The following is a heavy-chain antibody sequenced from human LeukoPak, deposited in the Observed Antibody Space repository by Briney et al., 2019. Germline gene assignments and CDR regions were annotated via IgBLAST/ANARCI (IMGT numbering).Heavy chain of an antibody. J-gene: IGHJ3*02. CDR2: IYWNDDK. D-gene: IGHD3-9*01. V-gene: IGHV2-5*01. CDR3: AHRSPRYFDWLLCPAFDI. CDR1: GFSLSTSGVG. Sequence: SGPTLLKPTQTLTLTFTFSGFSLSTSGVGVGWVRQPPGKALGWLALIYWNDDKRYSPSLKSRLTITKDTSKNQVVLTMTNMDPVDTATYYCAHRSPRYFDWLLCPAFDIWGQGTLVTVSS.